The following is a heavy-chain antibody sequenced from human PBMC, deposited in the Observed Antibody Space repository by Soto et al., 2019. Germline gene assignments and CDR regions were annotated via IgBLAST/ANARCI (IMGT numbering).Heavy chain of an antibody. CDR3: AKALVVIPVTYNWLDP. J-gene: IGHJ5*02. D-gene: IGHD2-21*01. Sequence: PGGSLRLSCAASGFTFSRNNIHWVRQAPGKGLEWVGVIWYDGSLKYYADSVKGRFTISRDNSKNTVYLEMDSLRDEDTAVYYCAKALVVIPVTYNWLDPWAEGTLVTVSS. CDR1: GFTFSRNN. V-gene: IGHV3-30*02. CDR2: IWYDGSLK.